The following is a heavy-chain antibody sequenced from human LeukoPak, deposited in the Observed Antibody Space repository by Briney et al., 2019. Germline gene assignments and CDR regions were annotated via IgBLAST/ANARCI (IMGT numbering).Heavy chain of an antibody. CDR3: AKDPSRGLWFGFYYMDV. J-gene: IGHJ6*03. V-gene: IGHV3-23*01. CDR2: ISGSGGST. Sequence: GGSLRLSCAASGFTFSSYAMSWVRQAPGKGLEWVSAISGSGGSTYYADSVKGRFTISRDNSKNTLYLQMNSLRAEDTAVYYCAKDPSRGLWFGFYYMDVWGKGTTVTVSS. D-gene: IGHD3-10*01. CDR1: GFTFSSYA.